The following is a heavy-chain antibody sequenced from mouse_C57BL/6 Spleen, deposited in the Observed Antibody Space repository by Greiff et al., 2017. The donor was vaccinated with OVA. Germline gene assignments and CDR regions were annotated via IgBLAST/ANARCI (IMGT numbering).Heavy chain of an antibody. J-gene: IGHJ4*01. V-gene: IGHV1-59*01. CDR1: GYTFTSYW. CDR2: IDPSDSYT. D-gene: IGHD2-5*01. Sequence: VQLQQPGAELVRPGTSVKLSCKASGYTFTSYWMHWVKQRPGQGLEWIGVIDPSDSYTNYNQKFKGKATLTVDTSSSTAYMQLSSLTSEDSAVYYCAPAYYSNYGAMDYWGQGTSVTVSS. CDR3: APAYYSNYGAMDY.